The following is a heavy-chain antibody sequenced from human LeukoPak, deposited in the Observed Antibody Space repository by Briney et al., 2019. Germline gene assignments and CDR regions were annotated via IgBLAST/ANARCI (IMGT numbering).Heavy chain of an antibody. CDR1: GYTFTSYY. J-gene: IGHJ4*02. D-gene: IGHD3-10*01. CDR3: ARNGGSGSYYEAYYFDY. CDR2: INPSGGST. V-gene: IGHV1-46*01. Sequence: ASVKVSCKASGYTFTSYYMHWLRQAPGQGLEWMGIINPSGGSTSYAQKFQGRVTMTRDTSTSTVYMELSSLRSEDTAVYYCARNGGSGSYYEAYYFDYWGQGTLVTVSS.